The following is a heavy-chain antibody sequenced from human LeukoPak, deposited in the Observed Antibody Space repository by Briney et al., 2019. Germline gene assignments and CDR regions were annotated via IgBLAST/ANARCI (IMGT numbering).Heavy chain of an antibody. D-gene: IGHD5-18*01. CDR2: INRSGTTI. CDR1: AFTFSSYE. J-gene: IGHJ4*02. CDR3: AGGSALWAYYFDY. Sequence: PGGSLSLYSAAYAFTFSSYEMNWDPQAPGKGRVWWSYINRSGTTIYYAVSVRGRFTISRDNAKNSLYLQMNRLRAEDTAVYYCAGGSALWAYYFDYWGQGTLVTVSS. V-gene: IGHV3-48*03.